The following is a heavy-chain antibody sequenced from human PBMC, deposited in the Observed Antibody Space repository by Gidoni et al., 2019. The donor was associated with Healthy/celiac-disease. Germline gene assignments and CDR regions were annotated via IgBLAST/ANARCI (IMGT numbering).Heavy chain of an antibody. Sequence: QVTLRESGPALVKPTQTLTLTCTFSGFSLSTSGMCVSWIRQPPGKALEWLARIDWDDDKYYSTSLKTRLTISKDTSKNQVVLTMTNMDPVDTATYYCARDRVGATSYYFDYWGQGTLVTVSS. CDR3: ARDRVGATSYYFDY. CDR1: GFSLSTSGMC. D-gene: IGHD1-26*01. J-gene: IGHJ4*02. V-gene: IGHV2-70*15. CDR2: IDWDDDK.